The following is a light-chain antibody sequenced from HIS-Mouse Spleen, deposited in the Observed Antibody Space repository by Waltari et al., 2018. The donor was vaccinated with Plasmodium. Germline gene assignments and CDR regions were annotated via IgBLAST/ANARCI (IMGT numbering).Light chain of an antibody. J-gene: IGLJ3*02. V-gene: IGLV3-10*01. CDR2: EDS. CDR1: ALPNKY. Sequence: SYELTPPPSVSVSPGQTARITCPGDALPNKYAYWYQQNSGQAPVLVIYEDSKRPSGIPERFSGSSSGTMATLTISGAQVEDEADYYCYSTDSSGNHRVFGGGTKLTVL. CDR3: YSTDSSGNHRV.